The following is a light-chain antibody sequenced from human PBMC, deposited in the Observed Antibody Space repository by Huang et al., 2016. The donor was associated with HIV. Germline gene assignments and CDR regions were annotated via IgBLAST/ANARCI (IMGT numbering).Light chain of an antibody. CDR1: QSVNNN. V-gene: IGKV3-15*01. J-gene: IGKJ2*01. Sequence: EMVMTQSPDTLSVSPGERATLSCRASQSVNNNLAWYQQKPGQAPRLLIYGASTRATGIPARFSGSGSGTEFTLTISSLQSEDFAVYYCQQYNNWPPYTFGQGTKLEIK. CDR3: QQYNNWPPYT. CDR2: GAS.